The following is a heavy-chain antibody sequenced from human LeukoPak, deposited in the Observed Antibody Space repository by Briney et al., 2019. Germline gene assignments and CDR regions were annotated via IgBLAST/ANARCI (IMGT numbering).Heavy chain of an antibody. CDR3: ANIGYCSGGSCYRYGMDV. CDR1: GGSFSGYY. CDR2: INHSGST. V-gene: IGHV4-34*01. Sequence: SETLSLTCAVYGGSFSGYYWSWIRQPPGKGLEWIGEINHSGSTNYNPSLKSRVTISVDTSKNQFSLKLSSVTAAGTAVYYCANIGYCSGGSCYRYGMDVWGKGTTVTVSS. J-gene: IGHJ6*04. D-gene: IGHD2-15*01.